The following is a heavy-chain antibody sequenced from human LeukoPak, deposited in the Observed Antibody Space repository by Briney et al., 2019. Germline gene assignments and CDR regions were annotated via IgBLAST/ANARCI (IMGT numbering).Heavy chain of an antibody. CDR1: GGSISSSSYY. D-gene: IGHD3-3*01. CDR2: IYYSGST. CDR3: ARRPVFDFWSGYLENY. V-gene: IGHV4-39*01. Sequence: SETLSLTCTVSGGSISSSSYYWGWIRQPPGKGLEWIGSIYYSGSTYYNPSLKSRVTISVDTSKNQFPLKLSSVTAADTAVYYCARRPVFDFWSGYLENYWGQGTLVTVSS. J-gene: IGHJ4*02.